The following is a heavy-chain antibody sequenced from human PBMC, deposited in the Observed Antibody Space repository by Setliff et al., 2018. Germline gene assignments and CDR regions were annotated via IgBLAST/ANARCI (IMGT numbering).Heavy chain of an antibody. D-gene: IGHD4-17*01. CDR2: IIPIFGTA. J-gene: IGHJ4*02. CDR3: ARDMWGSDYRYFDY. Sequence: SVKVSCKASGGTFSSYAISWVRQAPGQGLEWMGRIIPIFGTANYAQKFQGRVTITADESTTTFYMEVSSLGSDDTAVYYCARDMWGSDYRYFDYWGQGTLVTVSS. V-gene: IGHV1-69*13. CDR1: GGTFSSYA.